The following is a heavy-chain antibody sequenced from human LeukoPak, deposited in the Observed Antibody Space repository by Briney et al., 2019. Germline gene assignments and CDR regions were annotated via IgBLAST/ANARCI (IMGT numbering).Heavy chain of an antibody. V-gene: IGHV4-59*01. CDR1: GGSLSTYY. J-gene: IGHJ5*02. Sequence: PSETLSLTCSVSGGSLSTYYWSWIRQPPGKGLEWIGYIYFSGSTNYNPSLKSRVTISVDTSKNQFSLNVNSVTAADTAVYYCVRDSSGWYRWFDPWGQGTLVTVSS. CDR2: IYFSGST. D-gene: IGHD6-19*01. CDR3: VRDSSGWYRWFDP.